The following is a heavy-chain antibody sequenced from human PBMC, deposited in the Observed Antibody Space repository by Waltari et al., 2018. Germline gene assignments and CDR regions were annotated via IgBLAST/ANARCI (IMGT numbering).Heavy chain of an antibody. CDR2: VDYSGST. CDR1: GGSFRSDNYY. D-gene: IGHD4-17*01. CDR3: ARHCVAYGGAFDI. V-gene: IGHV4-39*01. J-gene: IGHJ3*02. Sequence: QLQLQESGPGLVRPSETLSLTCTVSGGSFRSDNYYWGWLRQPPGKGREGIGSVDYSGSTYYNKSLKSRVSIAADTARNQFSLELSSVTAADASLYFCARHCVAYGGAFDIWGQGTMVTVSS.